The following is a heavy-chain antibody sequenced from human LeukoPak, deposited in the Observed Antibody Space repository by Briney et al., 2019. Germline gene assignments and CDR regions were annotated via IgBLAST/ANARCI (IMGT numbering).Heavy chain of an antibody. CDR3: ARRRSGSYSYYFDY. CDR2: ISGSGGST. Sequence: GGSLRLSCAASGFTFSSYAMHWVRQAPGKGLEWVSAISGSGGSTYYADSVKGRFTISRDNSKNTLYLQMNSLRAEDTAVYYCARRRSGSYSYYFDYWGQGTLVTVSS. J-gene: IGHJ4*02. CDR1: GFTFSSYA. V-gene: IGHV3-23*01. D-gene: IGHD1-26*01.